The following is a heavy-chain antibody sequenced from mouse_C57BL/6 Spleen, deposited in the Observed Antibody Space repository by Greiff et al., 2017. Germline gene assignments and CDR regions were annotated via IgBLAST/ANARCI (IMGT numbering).Heavy chain of an antibody. J-gene: IGHJ4*01. V-gene: IGHV1-72*01. CDR3: ARAEKSYYARDY. CDR1: GYTFTSYW. CDR2: IDPDSGGT. Sequence: QVQLKQSGAELVKPGASVKLSCKASGYTFTSYWMHWVKQRPGRGLEWIGRIDPDSGGTKYNEKFKSKATLTVDKPSSTAYMQLSSLTSEDSAVYEGARAEKSYYARDYWGQGTSVTVSS.